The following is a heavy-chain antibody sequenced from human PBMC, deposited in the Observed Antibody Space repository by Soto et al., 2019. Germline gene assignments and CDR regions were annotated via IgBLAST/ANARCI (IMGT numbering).Heavy chain of an antibody. D-gene: IGHD4-17*01. CDR3: ARGPRAYNDYGDPSAPYYYYYMDV. CDR2: INWNGGST. CDR1: GFTFDDYG. J-gene: IGHJ6*03. Sequence: GGSLRLSCAASGFTFDDYGMSWVRQAPGKGLEWVSGINWNGGSTGYADSVKGRFTISRDNAKNSLYLQMNSLRAEDTALYHCARGPRAYNDYGDPSAPYYYYYMDVWGKGTTVTVSS. V-gene: IGHV3-20*01.